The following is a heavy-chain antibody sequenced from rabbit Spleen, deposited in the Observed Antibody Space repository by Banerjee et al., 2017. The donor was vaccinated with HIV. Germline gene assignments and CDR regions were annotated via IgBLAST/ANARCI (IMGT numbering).Heavy chain of an antibody. CDR1: GFDFSSYG. CDR3: ARGSATMTMVITWYYLNL. D-gene: IGHD2-1*01. Sequence: QEQLVEFGGGLVQPGGSLKLSCKASGFDFSSYGVSWGRQGPGKGLEWIGYIEPIFGNTYYANWVNGRFTISSHNAQNTLYLQLSSLTAADTATYFCARGSATMTMVITWYYLNLWGQGTLVTV. J-gene: IGHJ4*01. CDR2: IEPIFGNT. V-gene: IGHV1S47*01.